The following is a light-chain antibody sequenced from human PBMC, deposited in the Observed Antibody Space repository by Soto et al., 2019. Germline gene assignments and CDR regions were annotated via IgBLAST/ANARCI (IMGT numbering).Light chain of an antibody. Sequence: EIVLTQSPGTLSLSPGERATLSCRASQSVSSTYLIWYQQKPGQAPRLLIYGASSRATGVPDRFSGGGSGTDFTLTISRLEPEDFAVYYCQQYGSLSWTFGQGTKVDIK. CDR1: QSVSSTY. CDR2: GAS. CDR3: QQYGSLSWT. J-gene: IGKJ1*01. V-gene: IGKV3-20*01.